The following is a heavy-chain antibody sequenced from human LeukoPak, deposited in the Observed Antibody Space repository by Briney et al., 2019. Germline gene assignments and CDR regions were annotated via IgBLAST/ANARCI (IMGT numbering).Heavy chain of an antibody. Sequence: GGSLRLSCAASGFTFSSYAMSWVRQAPGKGLEWVSAISGSGGSTYYADSVKGRFTISRDNSKNTLYLQMNSLRAEDTAVYYCAKGVLRYFDWLNWFDPWGQGTLVTVSS. CDR3: AKGVLRYFDWLNWFDP. D-gene: IGHD3-9*01. J-gene: IGHJ5*02. CDR2: ISGSGGST. V-gene: IGHV3-23*01. CDR1: GFTFSSYA.